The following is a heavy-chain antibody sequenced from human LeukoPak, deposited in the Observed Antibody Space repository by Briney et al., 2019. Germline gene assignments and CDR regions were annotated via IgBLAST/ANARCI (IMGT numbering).Heavy chain of an antibody. J-gene: IGHJ4*02. CDR3: ATRAPYYFDY. CDR1: GFTFSNSG. CDR2: ITGSGAST. D-gene: IGHD3-16*01. Sequence: GGSLRLSCAASGFTFSNSGMSWVRQAPGKGLEWVSSITGSGASTYYADSVKGRFTISRDNSKNTLYLQMNSLKAEDTALYYCATRAPYYFDYWGQGTLDTVSS. V-gene: IGHV3-23*01.